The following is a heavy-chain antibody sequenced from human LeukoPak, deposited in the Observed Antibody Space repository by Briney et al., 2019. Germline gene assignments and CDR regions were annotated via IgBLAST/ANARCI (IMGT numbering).Heavy chain of an antibody. Sequence: GGSLRLSCAASGFTVRNNYMSWVRQAPGKGLEWVSLIYSGGSTYYADSVKGRFTISRDNSKNTLYLQMNSLRAEDTAVYYCARGGPYCGGDCYLGYWGQGTLVTVSS. CDR2: IYSGGST. J-gene: IGHJ4*02. V-gene: IGHV3-66*02. D-gene: IGHD2-21*02. CDR1: GFTVRNNY. CDR3: ARGGPYCGGDCYLGY.